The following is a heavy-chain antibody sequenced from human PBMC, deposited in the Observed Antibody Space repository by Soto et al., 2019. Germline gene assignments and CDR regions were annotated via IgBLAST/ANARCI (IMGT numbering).Heavy chain of an antibody. CDR3: ARATAAGPTPFDY. CDR1: GFTFSSYS. V-gene: IGHV3-21*01. J-gene: IGHJ4*02. Sequence: GSLRLSCAASGFTFSSYSMNWVRQAPGKGLEWVSSISSSSSYIYYADSVKGRFTISRDNAKNSLYLQMNSLRAEDTAVYYCARATAAGPTPFDYWGQGTLVTVSS. CDR2: ISSSSSYI. D-gene: IGHD6-13*01.